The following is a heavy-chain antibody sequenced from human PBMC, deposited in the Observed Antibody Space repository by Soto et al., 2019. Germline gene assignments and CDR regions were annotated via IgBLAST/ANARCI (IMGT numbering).Heavy chain of an antibody. Sequence: GGSLRLSCAASGFTFSDYYMSWIRQAPGKGLEWVSYISGGGSNIYYPDSVKGRFSISRDNAKNSLYLQMNSLRAEDTAVYYCARRSSSRNFDYWGQGTLVTVSS. CDR1: GFTFSDYY. J-gene: IGHJ4*02. CDR3: ARRSSSRNFDY. D-gene: IGHD6-13*01. CDR2: ISGGGSNI. V-gene: IGHV3-11*01.